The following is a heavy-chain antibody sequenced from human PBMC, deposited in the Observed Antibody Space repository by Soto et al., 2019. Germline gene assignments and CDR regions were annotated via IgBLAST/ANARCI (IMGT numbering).Heavy chain of an antibody. V-gene: IGHV1-18*01. J-gene: IGHJ4*02. Sequence: ASVKVSCKASGYTFTSYGISWVRQAPGQGLEWMGWISAYNGNTNYAQKLQGRVTMTTDTSTSTAYMELRSLRFYDTAVYYCARDRVLDGYFDYWGQGTLVTVSS. CDR2: ISAYNGNT. CDR1: GYTFTSYG. D-gene: IGHD2-8*02. CDR3: ARDRVLDGYFDY.